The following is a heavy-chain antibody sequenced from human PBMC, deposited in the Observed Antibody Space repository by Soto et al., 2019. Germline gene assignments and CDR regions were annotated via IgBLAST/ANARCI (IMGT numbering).Heavy chain of an antibody. V-gene: IGHV4-30-2*01. J-gene: IGHJ3*02. CDR1: GGSISGGGFS. D-gene: IGHD4-17*01. CDR2: ILHTGGT. Sequence: QLQLQESGSRLVKPSQTLSLTCAVSGGSISGGGFSWSWIRQPPGKGLEWIGYILHTGGTQYNPSLKSRVSMSVDKSKNQFSLHLTSVTAADTAVYYCAKEGDYSAYDIWGQGTMVIVSS. CDR3: AKEGDYSAYDI.